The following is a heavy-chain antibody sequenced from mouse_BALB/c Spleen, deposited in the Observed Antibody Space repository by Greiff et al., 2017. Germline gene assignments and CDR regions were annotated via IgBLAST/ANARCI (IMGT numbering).Heavy chain of an antibody. CDR3: TRGGDGSPRFAY. J-gene: IGHJ3*01. CDR1: GYTFTSYW. Sequence: EVKLVESGTVLARPGASVKMSCKASGYTFTSYWMHWVKQRPGQGLEWIGAIYPGNSDTSYNQKFKGKAKLTAVTSTSTAYMELSSLTNEDSAVYYCTRGGDGSPRFAYWGQGTLVTVSA. V-gene: IGHV1-5*01. D-gene: IGHD1-1*01. CDR2: IYPGNSDT.